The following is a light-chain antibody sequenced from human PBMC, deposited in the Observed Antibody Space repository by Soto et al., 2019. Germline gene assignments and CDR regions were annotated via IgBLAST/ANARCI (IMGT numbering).Light chain of an antibody. CDR2: NAS. J-gene: IGKJ1*01. CDR1: QSVSNSY. V-gene: IGKV3-20*01. CDR3: QQYGTSVLT. Sequence: EIVLTQSPGTLSLSPGEGATLSCRASQSVSNSYLAWYQQKPGQPPRLVIYNASIRATGIPDRFSGSGSGTDFTLTISRLEPEDFAVYYCQQYGTSVLTFGQGTKVEIK.